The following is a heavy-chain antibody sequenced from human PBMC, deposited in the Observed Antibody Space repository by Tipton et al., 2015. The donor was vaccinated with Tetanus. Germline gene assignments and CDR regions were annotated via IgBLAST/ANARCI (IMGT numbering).Heavy chain of an antibody. D-gene: IGHD1-26*01. CDR2: INYDGST. Sequence: TLSLTCTVSGGSVRSGSYSWNWIRQPPGKGLEWIGEINYDGSTNYSPSLKSRVTLSLDTTKKQVSLKLSSVTAADTAVYYCARGLPREPFYFDYWGQGKQVAVSS. V-gene: IGHV4-61*01. CDR3: ARGLPREPFYFDY. CDR1: GGSVRSGSYS. J-gene: IGHJ4*02.